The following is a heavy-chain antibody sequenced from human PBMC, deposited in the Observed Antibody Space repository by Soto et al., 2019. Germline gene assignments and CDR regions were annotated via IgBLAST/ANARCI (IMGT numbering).Heavy chain of an antibody. CDR3: AREPRYCRGGSCSITGDAYDI. D-gene: IGHD2-15*01. Sequence: EVRLVESGGGVVQPGGSLRLSCAASGFIVSSTYINWVRQAPGKGLEWVSVISNGGDTHYADSVKGRFSLSRDISNNNLLLQMTSLSAEDAAVYYCAREPRYCRGGSCSITGDAYDIWGQGTMVTVSS. CDR2: ISNGGDT. J-gene: IGHJ3*02. V-gene: IGHV3-66*01. CDR1: GFIVSSTY.